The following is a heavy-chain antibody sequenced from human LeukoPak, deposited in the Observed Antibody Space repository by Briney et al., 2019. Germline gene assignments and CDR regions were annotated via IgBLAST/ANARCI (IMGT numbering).Heavy chain of an antibody. J-gene: IGHJ3*02. CDR1: GFTFSSYA. CDR2: ISGSGGST. Sequence: PGGSLRLSCAASGFTFSSYAMSWVRQAPGKGLEWVSAISGSGGSTYYADSVKGRFTISRDNAKNSLYLQMNSLRAEDTAVYYCAKYVGLGYCSGGSCYYAFDIWGQGTMVTVSS. CDR3: AKYVGLGYCSGGSCYYAFDI. D-gene: IGHD2-15*01. V-gene: IGHV3-23*01.